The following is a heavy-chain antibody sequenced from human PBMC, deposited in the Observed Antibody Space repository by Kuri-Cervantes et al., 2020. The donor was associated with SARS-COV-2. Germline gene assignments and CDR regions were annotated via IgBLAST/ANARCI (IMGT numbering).Heavy chain of an antibody. Sequence: ASVKVSCKASGYSFTSFGITWVRQAPGQGLEWMGWISAFNGNTNYAQKFRDGVALTTDTSTSIAYMELRTLRSDDTAVYYCARLDAVVYFGMDVWGQGTTVTVSS. D-gene: IGHD5-18*01. CDR2: ISAFNGNT. J-gene: IGHJ6*02. CDR1: GYSFTSFG. V-gene: IGHV1-18*01. CDR3: ARLDAVVYFGMDV.